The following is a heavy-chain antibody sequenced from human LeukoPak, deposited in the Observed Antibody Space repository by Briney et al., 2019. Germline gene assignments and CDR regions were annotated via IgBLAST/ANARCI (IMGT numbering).Heavy chain of an antibody. CDR3: AKDPTYYYGSGSYPDY. CDR1: GFTFSSYA. V-gene: IGHV3-23*01. D-gene: IGHD3-10*01. CDR2: ISGSGGST. Sequence: GGSLRLSCAASGFTFSSYAMSWVRQAPGKGLEWVSAISGSGGSTYYADSVKGRFTISRDNFKNTLYLQMNSLRAEDTAVYYCAKDPTYYYGSGSYPDYWGQGTLVTVSS. J-gene: IGHJ4*02.